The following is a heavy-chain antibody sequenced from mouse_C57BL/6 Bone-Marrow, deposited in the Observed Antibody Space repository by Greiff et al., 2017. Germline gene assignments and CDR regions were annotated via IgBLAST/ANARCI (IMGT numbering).Heavy chain of an antibody. CDR3: ARIDGYDTWFAY. CDR1: GYTFTSYW. Sequence: QVQLQQPGAELVKPGASVKLSCKASGYTFTSYWMHWVKQRPGQGLEWIGMIHPNSGSTNYNEKFKSKATLTVDKSSSTAYMQLSSLTSEDSAVYYCARIDGYDTWFAYWGQGTLVTVSA. D-gene: IGHD2-2*01. CDR2: IHPNSGST. J-gene: IGHJ3*01. V-gene: IGHV1-64*01.